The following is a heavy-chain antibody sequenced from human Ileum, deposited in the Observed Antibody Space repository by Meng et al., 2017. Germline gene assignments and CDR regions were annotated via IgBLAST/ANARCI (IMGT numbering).Heavy chain of an antibody. CDR3: TRAGSFRHDY. J-gene: IGHJ4*02. V-gene: IGHV3-74*01. D-gene: IGHD2-15*01. CDR1: GSTFSDYW. Sequence: VQVVESGGGLVRPGGSLRLSCAVSGSTFSDYWMHWVRQTPGKGLVWVSRINGDGSTTTYADSVKGRFTISRDNAESTLYLQMNSLRVDDTAVYYCTRAGSFRHDYWGQGALVTVSS. CDR2: INGDGSTT.